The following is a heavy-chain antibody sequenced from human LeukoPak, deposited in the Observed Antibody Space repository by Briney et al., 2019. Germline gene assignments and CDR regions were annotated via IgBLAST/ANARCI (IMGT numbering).Heavy chain of an antibody. D-gene: IGHD3-3*01. CDR3: ARGSSWSGYYYYYYYMDV. V-gene: IGHV1-8*01. CDR1: GYTFTSYD. J-gene: IGHJ6*03. CDR2: MNPNSGNT. Sequence: ASVKVSCKASGYTFTSYDINWVRQATGQGLEWMGWMNPNSGNTGYAQKFQGRVTMTRNTSISTAYMELSSLRSEDTAVYYCARGSSWSGYYYYYYYMDVWGKGTTVTVSS.